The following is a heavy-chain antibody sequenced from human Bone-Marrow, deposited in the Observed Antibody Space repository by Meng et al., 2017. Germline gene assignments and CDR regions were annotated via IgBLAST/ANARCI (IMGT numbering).Heavy chain of an antibody. J-gene: IGHJ5*02. Sequence: VQLVESGGEVKKPGSSVKVSCKASGGTFSSYAISWVRQAPGQGLEWMGGIIPIFGTANYAQKFQGRVTMTRDTSTSTVYMELSSLRSEDTAVYYCARETTRVWWFDPWGQGTLVTVSS. D-gene: IGHD1-1*01. CDR2: IIPIFGTA. CDR1: GGTFSSYA. CDR3: ARETTRVWWFDP. V-gene: IGHV1-69*06.